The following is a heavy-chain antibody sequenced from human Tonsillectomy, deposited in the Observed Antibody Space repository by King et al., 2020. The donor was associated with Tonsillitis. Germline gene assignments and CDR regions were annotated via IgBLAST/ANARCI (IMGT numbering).Heavy chain of an antibody. V-gene: IGHV1-69*12. D-gene: IGHD6-19*01. CDR3: ARGRAHSGWYDWYFDL. Sequence: QLVPSEAEVKKPGSSVKVSCKASGGTFSSYAINWVRQAPGQGLEWMGGIIPIFGTANYAQKFQGRVTITADESTSTAYMELSSLRSEDTAVYYCARGRAHSGWYDWYFDLWGRGNLVTVSS. J-gene: IGHJ2*01. CDR2: IIPIFGTA. CDR1: GGTFSSYA.